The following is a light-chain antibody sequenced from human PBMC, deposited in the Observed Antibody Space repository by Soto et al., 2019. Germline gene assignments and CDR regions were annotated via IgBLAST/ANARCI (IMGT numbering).Light chain of an antibody. V-gene: IGKV3-20*01. J-gene: IGKJ1*01. CDR2: GAS. CDR3: QLYDTSPWT. Sequence: EIVLTQSPGTLSLSSGERATLSCKTSQSVDNSYLAWYQHKHGQPPRLLIYGASGRATGIPDRFRASGSGTDFTLTITRLEPEDFAVYYCQLYDTSPWTFGPGTKVEIK. CDR1: QSVDNSY.